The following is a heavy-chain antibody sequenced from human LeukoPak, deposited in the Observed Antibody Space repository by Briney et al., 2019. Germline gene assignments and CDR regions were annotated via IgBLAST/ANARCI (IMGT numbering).Heavy chain of an antibody. V-gene: IGHV4-38-2*01. J-gene: IGHJ4*02. D-gene: IGHD3-22*01. CDR2: IYHSGGS. Sequence: SETLSLTCAVSGYSISSGYYWGWIRQSPGTGLEWIGSIYHSGGSYYNPSLKSRVTISEDTSKNQFSLKLSSMSAADTAVYYCATSVVITPFDYWGQGILVTVSS. CDR1: GYSISSGYY. CDR3: ATSVVITPFDY.